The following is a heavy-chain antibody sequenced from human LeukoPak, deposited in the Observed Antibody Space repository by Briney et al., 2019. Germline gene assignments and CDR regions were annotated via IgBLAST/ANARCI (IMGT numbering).Heavy chain of an antibody. CDR1: GHSFSSYW. CDR3: ARQSAVRGVIIRPFDY. J-gene: IGHJ4*02. CDR2: IYPGDSDI. Sequence: GESLKISCKGSGHSFSSYWIGWVRQMPGKGLEWMGIIYPGDSDIRYSPSFQGQVTISADKSISTAYLQWSSLKASDTAMYYCARQSAVRGVIIRPFDYWGQGTLVTVSS. V-gene: IGHV5-51*01. D-gene: IGHD3-10*01.